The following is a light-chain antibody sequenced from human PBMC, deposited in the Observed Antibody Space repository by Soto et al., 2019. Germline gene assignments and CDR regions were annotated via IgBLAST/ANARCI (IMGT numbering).Light chain of an antibody. Sequence: EIVLTQSPATLSLSPGERATLSCRASQSVSSYLAWYQQKPGQAPRLLIYGASNRATGIPARFSGSGSGTDFXLXISXLESEDFAVYYCQHRGKWPRTFGQGTKLEIK. CDR2: GAS. J-gene: IGKJ2*01. V-gene: IGKV3-11*01. CDR3: QHRGKWPRT. CDR1: QSVSSY.